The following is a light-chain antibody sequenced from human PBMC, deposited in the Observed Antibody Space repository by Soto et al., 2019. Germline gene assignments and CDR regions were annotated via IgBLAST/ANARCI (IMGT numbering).Light chain of an antibody. Sequence: EIVLPQSPGTLSLSPGERATLSGRASQSVSSSYLAWYQQKPGQAPRLLIYGASSRATGIPDRFSGSGSGTDFTLTISRLEPDDFAVYYCQQYGSSSTVGQGTRLEIK. CDR3: QQYGSSST. CDR2: GAS. CDR1: QSVSSSY. V-gene: IGKV3-20*01. J-gene: IGKJ5*01.